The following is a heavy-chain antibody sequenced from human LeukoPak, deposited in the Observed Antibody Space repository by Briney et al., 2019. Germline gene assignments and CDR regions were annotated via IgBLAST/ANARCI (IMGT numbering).Heavy chain of an antibody. D-gene: IGHD4-17*01. V-gene: IGHV4-39*01. CDR1: GGSISSSTYY. J-gene: IGHJ4*02. CDR2: IYYSGYT. CDR3: VRLDYGDYGSFDS. Sequence: SETLSLTCTVSGGSISSSTYYWGWVRQPPGKGLAWIGTIYYSGYTYYNPSLKSRVTISEDTPKNQFSLKLNSLTAADSALYYCVRLDYGDYGSFDSWGQGTLVTVSS.